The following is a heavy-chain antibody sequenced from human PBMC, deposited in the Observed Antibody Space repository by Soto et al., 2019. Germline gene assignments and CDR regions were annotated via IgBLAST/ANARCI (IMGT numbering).Heavy chain of an antibody. CDR2: IYYSGST. Sequence: PLEILSLTCTVSGGSISSGVYYWSWIRQHPGKGQEWIGYIYYSGSTYYNPSLKSRVTISVDTSKNQFSLKLSSVTAADTAVYYCARDGYERPHDAFDIWGQGTMVTVSS. V-gene: IGHV4-31*03. J-gene: IGHJ3*02. CDR3: ARDGYERPHDAFDI. CDR1: GGSISSGVYY. D-gene: IGHD5-12*01.